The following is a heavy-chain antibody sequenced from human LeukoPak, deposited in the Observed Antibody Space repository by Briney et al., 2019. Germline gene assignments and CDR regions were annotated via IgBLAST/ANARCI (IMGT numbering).Heavy chain of an antibody. CDR2: IIPIFGTA. D-gene: IGHD6-25*01. CDR1: GGTFSSYA. J-gene: IGHJ1*01. CDR3: ARDSARSEYFQH. V-gene: IGHV1-69*13. Sequence: SVTVSCKASGGTFSSYAISWVRQAPGQGLEWMGGIIPIFGTANYAQKFQGRVTITADESTSTAYMELSSLRSEDTAVYYCARDSARSEYFQHWGQGTPVTVSS.